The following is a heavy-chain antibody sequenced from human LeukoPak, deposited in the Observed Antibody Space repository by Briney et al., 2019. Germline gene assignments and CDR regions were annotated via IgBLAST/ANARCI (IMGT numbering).Heavy chain of an antibody. J-gene: IGHJ1*01. D-gene: IGHD1-26*01. V-gene: IGHV5-51*01. Sequence: GESLKISCKGSGYRFTSYWIGWVRQMPGKGLEWMGIIYPGDSDTRYTPSFQGQVTISADKSISTAYLQWSSLKASDTAMYYCARPAPMGVGAKVFLLYFQHWGQGTLVTVSS. CDR2: IYPGDSDT. CDR1: GYRFTSYW. CDR3: ARPAPMGVGAKVFLLYFQH.